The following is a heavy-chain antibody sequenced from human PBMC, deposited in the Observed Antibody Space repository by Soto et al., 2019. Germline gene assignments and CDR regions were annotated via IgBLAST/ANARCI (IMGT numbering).Heavy chain of an antibody. V-gene: IGHV1-2*02. Sequence: QLHLVQSGAVVKKPGASVTVSCSASGYPVTAYYMHWVRQAPGRGLEWMGGINPGTGAAKYTQTFQGRVTITRETPPGKVFMVRSGLTYEDTAVFYCARGGGVGVAGSAAFDMWGQGTLVTVSS. CDR3: ARGGGVGVAGSAAFDM. CDR1: GYPVTAYY. CDR2: INPGTGAA. D-gene: IGHD3-3*01. J-gene: IGHJ3*02.